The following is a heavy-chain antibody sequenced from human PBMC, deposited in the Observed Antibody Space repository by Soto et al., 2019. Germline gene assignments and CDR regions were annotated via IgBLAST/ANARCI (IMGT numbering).Heavy chain of an antibody. D-gene: IGHD5-12*01. CDR3: VRDGHSGRHFDS. V-gene: IGHV3-7*01. J-gene: IGHJ4*02. CDR2: IKPDGSQS. Sequence: GGSLRLSCEASGFTFSTYWMSWMRQAPGKGLEWVGNIKPDGSQSYIVDSVQGRFTTSRDNARNSVYLQMNSLRAEDTAVYYCVRDGHSGRHFDSWGQGALVTVYS. CDR1: GFTFSTYW.